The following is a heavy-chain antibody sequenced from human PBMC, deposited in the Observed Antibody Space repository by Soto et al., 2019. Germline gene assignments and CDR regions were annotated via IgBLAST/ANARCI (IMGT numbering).Heavy chain of an antibody. CDR1: GGSFSGYY. CDR3: WSGIAAPHGDY. CDR2: INHSGST. Sequence: QVQLQQWGAGLLKPSETLSLTCAVYGGSFSGYYWSWIRQPPGKGLEWIGEINHSGSTNYNPSLKSRVTISVDTSNNQFALKLISVTAADTAVYDCWSGIAAPHGDYWGQGTLVTVSS. V-gene: IGHV4-34*01. D-gene: IGHD6-6*01. J-gene: IGHJ4*02.